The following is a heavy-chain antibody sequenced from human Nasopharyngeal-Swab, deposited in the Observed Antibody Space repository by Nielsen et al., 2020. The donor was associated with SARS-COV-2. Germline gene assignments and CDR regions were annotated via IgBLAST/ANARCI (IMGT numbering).Heavy chain of an antibody. D-gene: IGHD3-10*01. J-gene: IGHJ6*02. CDR3: AREGAGTDYYYGMDV. V-gene: IGHV3-33*01. Sequence: GGSLRLSCAASGFTFSSYGMHWVRQAPGKGLEWVAVIWYDGSNKYYADSVKGRSTISRDNSKNTLYLQMNSLRAEDTAVYYCAREGAGTDYYYGMDVWGQGTTVTVSS. CDR2: IWYDGSNK. CDR1: GFTFSSYG.